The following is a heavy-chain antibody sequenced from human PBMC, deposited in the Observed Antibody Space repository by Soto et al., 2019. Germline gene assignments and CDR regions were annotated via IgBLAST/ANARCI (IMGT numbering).Heavy chain of an antibody. D-gene: IGHD3-22*01. CDR3: ARYGDSSGYYFYPYYFDY. CDR1: GYTFTIYG. CDR2: ISAYNGNT. J-gene: IGHJ4*02. Sequence: ASVKVSCNASGYTFTIYGISWVRQAPGQGLEWMGWISAYNGNTNYAQKLQGRVTMTTDTSTSTAYMELRSLGSDDTAVYYCARYGDSSGYYFYPYYFDYWGQGTLVTVS. V-gene: IGHV1-18*01.